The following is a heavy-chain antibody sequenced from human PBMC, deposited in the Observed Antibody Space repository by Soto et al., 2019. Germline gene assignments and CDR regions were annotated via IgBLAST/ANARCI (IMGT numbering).Heavy chain of an antibody. Sequence: ASETLSLTCAVSGYSISSSNWWGWIRQPPGKGLEWIGYIYYSGSTYYNPSLKSRVTMSVDTSKNQFSLKLSSVTAVDTAVYYCARKVVGATPYFDYWGQGTLVTVSS. J-gene: IGHJ4*02. V-gene: IGHV4-28*01. CDR2: IYYSGST. D-gene: IGHD1-26*01. CDR1: GYSISSSNW. CDR3: ARKVVGATPYFDY.